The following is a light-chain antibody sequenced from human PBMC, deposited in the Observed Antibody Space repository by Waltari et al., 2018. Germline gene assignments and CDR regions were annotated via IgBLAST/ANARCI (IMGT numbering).Light chain of an antibody. J-gene: IGKJ1*01. CDR1: KGINNS. Sequence: IQLTQSPASLSASVGDRVIITCRSSKGINNSVAWYQQKPGKAPKLLIYAASTLQSGVPSRCSGSGSGTDFTLTISSLQPEYFATYYCQLLNSYQWTFGQGTKVEIK. V-gene: IGKV1-9*01. CDR2: AAS. CDR3: QLLNSYQWT.